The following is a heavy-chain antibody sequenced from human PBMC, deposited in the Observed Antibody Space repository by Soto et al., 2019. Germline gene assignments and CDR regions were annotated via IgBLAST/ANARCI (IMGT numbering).Heavy chain of an antibody. CDR3: AKGTDSGTYRFYFDY. CDR2: FDGSGGFT. CDR1: GICFSPYA. Sequence: PGGSLRLSCAASGICFSPYAMSWVRQAPGKGLEWVSAFDGSGGFTTYADSVRGRFTISRDNSKNTLYLQMNSLRADDTAVYYCAKGTDSGTYRFYFDYWGQGTLVTVSS. J-gene: IGHJ4*02. V-gene: IGHV3-23*01. D-gene: IGHD1-26*01.